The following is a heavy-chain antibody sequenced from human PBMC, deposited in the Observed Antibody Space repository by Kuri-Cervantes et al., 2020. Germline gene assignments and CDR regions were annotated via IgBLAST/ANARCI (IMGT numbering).Heavy chain of an antibody. J-gene: IGHJ4*02. CDR2: LNPRDATT. CDR3: ARTRSQIGYCGS. V-gene: IGHV1-18*01. Sequence: ASVKVSCKASGYTFTSYDINWVRQATGQGLEWMGLLNPRDATTVYAQKFQGRVTMTTDTSTSTAYMELRSLRSDDTAVYYCARTRSQIGYCGSWGQGTLVTVSS. D-gene: IGHD2-2*01. CDR1: GYTFTSYD.